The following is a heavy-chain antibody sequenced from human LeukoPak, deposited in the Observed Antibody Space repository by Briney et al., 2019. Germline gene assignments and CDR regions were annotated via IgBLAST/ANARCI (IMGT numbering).Heavy chain of an antibody. CDR1: GGSISSSSYY. D-gene: IGHD1-14*01. J-gene: IGHJ4*02. Sequence: SETLSLTCTVSGGSISSSSYYWGWIRQPPGKGLEWIGSNYYSGSTYYNPSLKSRVTISVDTSKNQFPLKLSSVTAADTAVYYCARQGTASFHWGQGTLVTVPS. CDR3: ARQGTASFH. CDR2: NYYSGST. V-gene: IGHV4-39*01.